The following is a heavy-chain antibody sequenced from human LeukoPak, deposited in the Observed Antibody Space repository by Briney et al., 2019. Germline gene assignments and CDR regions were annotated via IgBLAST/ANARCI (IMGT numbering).Heavy chain of an antibody. CDR1: GGSISSYY. D-gene: IGHD6-19*01. CDR3: ARGQGDPTYSSGWFDL. Sequence: SETLSLTCTVSGGSISSYYWGWIRQPPGKGLEWIGSIYYSGSTYYNPSLKSRVTISVDTSKNQFSLKLSSVTAADTAVYYCARGQGDPTYSSGWFDLWGRGTLVTVSS. CDR2: IYYSGST. V-gene: IGHV4-39*07. J-gene: IGHJ2*01.